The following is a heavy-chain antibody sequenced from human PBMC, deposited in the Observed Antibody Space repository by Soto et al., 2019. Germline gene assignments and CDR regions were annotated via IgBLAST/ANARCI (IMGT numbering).Heavy chain of an antibody. CDR3: ARDRVESGYPEYFQH. V-gene: IGHV3-53*01. J-gene: IGHJ1*01. D-gene: IGHD3-22*01. Sequence: SLRLSCAASGFTFNNYGFHWVRQAPGKGLEWVSVIYSGGSTYYADSVKGRFTISRDNSKNTLYLQMNSLRAEDTAVYYCARDRVESGYPEYFQHWGQGTLVTVSS. CDR2: IYSGGST. CDR1: GFTFNNYG.